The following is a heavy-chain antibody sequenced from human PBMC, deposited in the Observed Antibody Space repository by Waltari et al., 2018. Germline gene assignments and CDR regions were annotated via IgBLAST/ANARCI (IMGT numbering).Heavy chain of an antibody. D-gene: IGHD4-17*01. CDR1: GDSITSGHYY. V-gene: IGHV4-30-4*08. CDR3: ARDDYGDYSGRFFQH. Sequence: QVQLQESGPGLVKPSQTLSLSCTVSGDSITSGHYYWSWIRQPPGKGLEWIGNFYYTGSTYYNPSLESRVSISVDTSNKQFSLKLRSVTAADTAIYFCARDDYGDYSGRFFQHWGQGALVTVSS. CDR2: FYYTGST. J-gene: IGHJ1*01.